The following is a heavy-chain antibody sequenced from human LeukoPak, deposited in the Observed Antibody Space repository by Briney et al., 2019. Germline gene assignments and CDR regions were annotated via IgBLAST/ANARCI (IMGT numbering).Heavy chain of an antibody. CDR2: INPNSGGT. CDR1: GYTFTDYY. J-gene: IGHJ6*03. D-gene: IGHD3-9*01. Sequence: ASVTVSFKASGYTFTDYYMHWVRQAPGQGLEWMGWINPNSGGTNYAQKFQGRVTMTRDTSISTAYMELSRLRSDDTAVYYCARVGYYDILTGRTATMDVWGKGTTVTVSS. V-gene: IGHV1-2*02. CDR3: ARVGYYDILTGRTATMDV.